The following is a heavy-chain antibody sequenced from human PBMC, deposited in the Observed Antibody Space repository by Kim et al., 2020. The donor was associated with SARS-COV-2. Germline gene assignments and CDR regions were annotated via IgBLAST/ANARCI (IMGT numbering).Heavy chain of an antibody. CDR3: AKDSPLLTF. J-gene: IGHJ4*02. CDR2: ISVSGDAT. CDR1: GFTFSSCS. V-gene: IGHV3-23*01. Sequence: GGSLRLSCAASGFTFSSCSMSWVRQAPGKGLEWVSAISVSGDATYYTDSVKGRFTISRDNSKSTLYLHMSSLRAEDTAVYYCAKDSPLLTFWGQGTLVT. D-gene: IGHD3-16*01.